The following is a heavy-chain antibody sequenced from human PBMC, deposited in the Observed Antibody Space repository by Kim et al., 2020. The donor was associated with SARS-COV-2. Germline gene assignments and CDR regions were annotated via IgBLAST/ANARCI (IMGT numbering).Heavy chain of an antibody. J-gene: IGHJ2*01. Sequence: GGSLRLSCAASGFSLSSYDMHWVRQITGQGLEWVSTVGTAGDTYYPDSVKGRFTITRENAKNSLYLQMNSLRAGDTALYFCARGKRISVTVNHWYFDLWG. CDR2: VGTAGDT. CDR3: ARGKRISVTVNHWYFDL. V-gene: IGHV3-13*01. CDR1: GFSLSSYD. D-gene: IGHD2-21*02.